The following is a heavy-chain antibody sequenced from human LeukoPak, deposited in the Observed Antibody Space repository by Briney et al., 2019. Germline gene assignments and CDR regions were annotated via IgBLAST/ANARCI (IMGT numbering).Heavy chain of an antibody. CDR1: GFTFSSHG. CDR2: IWYDGSNK. J-gene: IGHJ4*02. Sequence: PGGSLRLSCAASGFTFSSHGMHSVRQAPGKGLEWVAVIWYDGSNKYYADSVKGRFTISRDNSKNTLYLQMNSLRAEDTAVYYCASTSGWYEPIDYWGQGTLVTVSS. D-gene: IGHD6-19*01. CDR3: ASTSGWYEPIDY. V-gene: IGHV3-33*01.